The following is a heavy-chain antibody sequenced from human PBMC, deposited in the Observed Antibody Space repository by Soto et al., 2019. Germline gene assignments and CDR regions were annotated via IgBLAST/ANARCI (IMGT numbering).Heavy chain of an antibody. CDR2: IWYDGSNI. J-gene: IGHJ6*02. D-gene: IGHD3-3*01. Sequence: GGSLRLSCAASGFTFSSYGMHWVRQAPGKGLEWVAVIWYDGSNIYYADSVKGRFTISRDNSKNTLYLQMNSLRAEDTAVYYCARDQSSNYDFWSGYSYYYYYGMDVWGQGTTVTVSS. V-gene: IGHV3-33*01. CDR1: GFTFSSYG. CDR3: ARDQSSNYDFWSGYSYYYYYGMDV.